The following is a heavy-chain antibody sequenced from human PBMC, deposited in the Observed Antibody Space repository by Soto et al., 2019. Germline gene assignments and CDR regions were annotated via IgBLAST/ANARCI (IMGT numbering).Heavy chain of an antibody. CDR3: ARGALTTYFDY. CDR2: IYYSGST. J-gene: IGHJ4*02. Sequence: PSETLSLTCTVSGGSISSYYWSWIRQRPGKGLEWIGYIYYSGSTNYNPSLKSRVTISIDTSKNQFSLKLSSVTAADTAVYYCARGALTTYFDYWGQGTLVTVSS. CDR1: GGSISSYY. V-gene: IGHV4-59*01.